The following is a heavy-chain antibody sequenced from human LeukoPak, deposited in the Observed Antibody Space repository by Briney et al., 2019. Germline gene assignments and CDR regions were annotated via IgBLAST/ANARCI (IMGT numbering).Heavy chain of an antibody. Sequence: ASVKVSCKASGYTFASYDINWVRQATGQGLEWMGWMNPNSGNTGYAQKFQGRVTMTRNTSISTAYMELSSLRSEDTAVYYCARGGVVVTAVDAFDIWGQGTMVTVSS. CDR3: ARGGVVVTAVDAFDI. CDR2: MNPNSGNT. V-gene: IGHV1-8*01. CDR1: GYTFASYD. D-gene: IGHD2-21*02. J-gene: IGHJ3*02.